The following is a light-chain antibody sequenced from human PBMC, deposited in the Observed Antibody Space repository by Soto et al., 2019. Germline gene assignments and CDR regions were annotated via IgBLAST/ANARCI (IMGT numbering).Light chain of an antibody. CDR1: SSDVGGYNY. CDR3: SSYAGNFHFV. Sequence: QSALTQPRSVSGSPGQSVTISCTGTSSDVGGYNYVSWYQQHPGEAPKHIIYDVNKRPSGVPGRLSASKSGNTASLTISGLQAEDEADYYCSSYAGNFHFVFGSGTKLTVL. V-gene: IGLV2-11*01. CDR2: DVN. J-gene: IGLJ1*01.